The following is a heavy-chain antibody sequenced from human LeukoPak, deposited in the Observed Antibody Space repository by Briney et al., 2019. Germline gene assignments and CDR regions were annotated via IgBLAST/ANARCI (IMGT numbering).Heavy chain of an antibody. Sequence: ASVKVSCKASGYTFTSYYMHWVRQAPGQGLEWMGIINPSGGSTSYAQKFQGRVTMTRDTSTSTVYMELSSLRSGDTAVYYCARGPVLRFLEWSLTLWFDPWGQGTLVTVSS. CDR1: GYTFTSYY. CDR3: ARGPVLRFLEWSLTLWFDP. D-gene: IGHD3-3*01. J-gene: IGHJ5*02. V-gene: IGHV1-46*01. CDR2: INPSGGST.